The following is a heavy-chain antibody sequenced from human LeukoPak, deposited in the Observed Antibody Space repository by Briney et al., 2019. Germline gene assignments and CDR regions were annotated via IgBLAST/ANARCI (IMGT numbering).Heavy chain of an antibody. CDR1: GGSISNYY. CDR3: VRHKDPGSYYYYYGMDV. J-gene: IGHJ6*02. V-gene: IGHV4-59*08. CDR2: IYSSGHT. Sequence: SETLSLTCTVSGGSISNYYWSWIRQPPGKGLEWIGYIYSSGHTNYNPSLKNRDTISVDTSKNQFSLNLTSVTAADTAVYYCVRHKDPGSYYYYYGMDVWGQGTTVTVSS.